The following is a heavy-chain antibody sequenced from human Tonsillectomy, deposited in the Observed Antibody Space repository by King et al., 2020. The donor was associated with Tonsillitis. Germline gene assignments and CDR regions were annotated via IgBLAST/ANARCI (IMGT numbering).Heavy chain of an antibody. CDR2: INTDGSST. Sequence: EMQLVQSGGGLVQPGGSLRLSCATSGFTFSSFWMHWVRQAPGKGLVWVSRINTDGSSTSYADSVKGRFTISRDNAKNTLYLQMHSLRAEDTAVYYCASPQPYIYSSGWDWGQGTLVTVSS. V-gene: IGHV3-74*02. J-gene: IGHJ4*02. CDR1: GFTFSSFW. CDR3: ASPQPYIYSSGWD. D-gene: IGHD6-19*01.